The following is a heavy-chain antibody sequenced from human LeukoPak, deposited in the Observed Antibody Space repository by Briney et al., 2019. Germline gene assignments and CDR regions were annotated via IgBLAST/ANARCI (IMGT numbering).Heavy chain of an antibody. J-gene: IGHJ4*02. Sequence: GGSLRLSCEASGFTVSSNYMNWVRQAPGKGLEWVSVIYSGGSTYYADSVKGRFTISRDNSKNTLYLQMNSLRAEDTAVYYCARSPRHYYDSSGYPDYWGQGTLVTVSS. V-gene: IGHV3-53*01. D-gene: IGHD3-22*01. CDR3: ARSPRHYYDSSGYPDY. CDR2: IYSGGST. CDR1: GFTVSSNY.